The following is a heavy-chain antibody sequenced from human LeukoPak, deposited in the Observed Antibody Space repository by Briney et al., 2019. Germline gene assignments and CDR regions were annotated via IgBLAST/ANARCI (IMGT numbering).Heavy chain of an antibody. D-gene: IGHD3-10*01. Sequence: GGSLRLSCAASGFTFSSYSMNWVRQAPGKGLEWVSYISSSSSTIYYADSVKGRFTISRDNAKNSLYLQMNSLRAEDTAVYYCARDRRFYPYGSGSYVDYWGQGTLVTVFS. J-gene: IGHJ4*02. CDR2: ISSSSSTI. CDR1: GFTFSSYS. V-gene: IGHV3-48*01. CDR3: ARDRRFYPYGSGSYVDY.